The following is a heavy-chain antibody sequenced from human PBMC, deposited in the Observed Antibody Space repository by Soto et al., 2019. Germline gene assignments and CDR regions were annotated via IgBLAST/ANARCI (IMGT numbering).Heavy chain of an antibody. CDR2: ISGSGGST. D-gene: IGHD3-10*01. CDR1: GFTFSSYA. J-gene: IGHJ4*02. CDR3: AKVERSYGSGSGGSY. Sequence: GSLRLSCAASGFTFSSYAMSWVRQAPGKGLEWVSAISGSGGSTYYADSVKGRFTISRDISKNTLYLQMNSLRAEDTAVYYCAKVERSYGSGSGGSYWGQGTLVTVSS. V-gene: IGHV3-23*01.